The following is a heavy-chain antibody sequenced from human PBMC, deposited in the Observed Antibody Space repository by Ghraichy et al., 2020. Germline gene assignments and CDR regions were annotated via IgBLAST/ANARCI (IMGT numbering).Heavy chain of an antibody. Sequence: LSLTCAASGFTFSSYAMHWVCQAPGKGLEWVAVISYDESNKYYADSVKGRFTISRDNSKNTLYLQMNSLRAEDTAVYYCAREPMQQLKNYYYYYGKDVWSQVTTFTVSS. CDR2: ISYDESNK. CDR1: GFTFSSYA. J-gene: IGHJ6*02. V-gene: IGHV3-30-3*01. CDR3: AREPMQQLKNYYYYYGKDV. D-gene: IGHD6-13*01.